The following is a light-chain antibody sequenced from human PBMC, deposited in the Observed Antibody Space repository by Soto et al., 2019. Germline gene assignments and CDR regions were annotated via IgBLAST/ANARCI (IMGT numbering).Light chain of an antibody. CDR2: AAA. CDR1: QGISNY. J-gene: IGKJ1*01. CDR3: RKYNSVPQA. V-gene: IGKV1-27*01. Sequence: DIQMTPSPSSISASVGDRVPKTCRATQGISNYLAWYQQKPGKVPKLLIYAAATLQSGVPSRFSGGVAGTDFSLTISSRQPEDDATYYCRKYNSVPQAFGQGTKVEIK.